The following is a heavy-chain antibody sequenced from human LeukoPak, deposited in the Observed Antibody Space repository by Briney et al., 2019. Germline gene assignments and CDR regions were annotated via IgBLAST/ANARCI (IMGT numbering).Heavy chain of an antibody. J-gene: IGHJ4*02. Sequence: GGSLRLSCAASGFTFSSYAMHWVRQAPGKGLEWVAVISYDGSNKYYADSVKGRFTISRDNSKNTLYLQMNSLRAEDTAVYYCVKDSLTGTAFDYWGQGTLVTVSS. CDR1: GFTFSSYA. V-gene: IGHV3-30*04. CDR3: VKDSLTGTAFDY. CDR2: ISYDGSNK.